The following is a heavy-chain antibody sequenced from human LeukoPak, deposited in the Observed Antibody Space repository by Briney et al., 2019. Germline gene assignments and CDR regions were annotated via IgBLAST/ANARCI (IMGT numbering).Heavy chain of an antibody. CDR3: ARQEQQPYYYYGMDV. V-gene: IGHV4-59*08. Sequence: PSETLSLTCAVYGGSFSGYYWSWIRQPPGKGLEWIGYIYYSGSTNYNPSLKSRVTISVDTSKNQFSLKLSSVTAADTAVYYCARQEQQPYYYYGMDVWGQGTTVTVSS. D-gene: IGHD6-13*01. CDR2: IYYSGST. J-gene: IGHJ6*02. CDR1: GGSFSGYY.